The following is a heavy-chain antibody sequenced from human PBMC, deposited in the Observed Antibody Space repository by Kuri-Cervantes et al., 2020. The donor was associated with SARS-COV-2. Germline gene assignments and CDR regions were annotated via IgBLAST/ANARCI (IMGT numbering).Heavy chain of an antibody. CDR1: GGSISSSSYY. V-gene: IGHV4-39*01. CDR3: ARQSAAGHKYYFDY. CDR2: IYYSGST. D-gene: IGHD6-13*01. J-gene: IGHJ4*02. Sequence: SETLSLTCTVSGGSISSSSYYWGWIRQPPGKGLEWIGSIYYSGSTYYNPSLKSRVTISVDTSKNQFSLKLSSVTAADTAVYYCARQSAAGHKYYFDYWGQGTLVTVSS.